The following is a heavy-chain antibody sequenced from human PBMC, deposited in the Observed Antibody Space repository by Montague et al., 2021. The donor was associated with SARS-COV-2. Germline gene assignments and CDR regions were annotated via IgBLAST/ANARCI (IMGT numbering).Heavy chain of an antibody. CDR1: GFTFGDYG. CDR3: ARAGWDYYYGMDV. CDR2: INWNGGST. D-gene: IGHD1-26*01. V-gene: IGHV3-20*04. Sequence: SLRLACAASGFTFGDYGMSWVRQAPGKGLEWVSGINWNGGSTGYADSVKGRFTISRDNAKNSLYLQMNSLRAADTALYYCARAGWDYYYGMDVWGQGATVTVS. J-gene: IGHJ6*02.